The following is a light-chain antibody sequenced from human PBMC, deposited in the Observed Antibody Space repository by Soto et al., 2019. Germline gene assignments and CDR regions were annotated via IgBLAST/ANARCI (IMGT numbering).Light chain of an antibody. Sequence: EIVLTQSPATLSLSPGERATLSCRASQSVSSYLAWYQQKPGQAPRLLIYDASNRATGIPARFSGSGSGTXXTLXISSLEPEDFAVYYCQQRSNWPPRITFGQGTRLEIK. J-gene: IGKJ5*01. CDR1: QSVSSY. CDR3: QQRSNWPPRIT. CDR2: DAS. V-gene: IGKV3-11*01.